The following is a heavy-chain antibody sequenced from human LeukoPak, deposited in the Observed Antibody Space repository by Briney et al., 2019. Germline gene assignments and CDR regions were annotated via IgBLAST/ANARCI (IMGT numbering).Heavy chain of an antibody. CDR2: INGDESST. D-gene: IGHD1-26*01. J-gene: IGHJ4*02. V-gene: IGHV3-74*01. CDR3: ARGAKWAYYFDY. CDR1: AFTFNTYW. Sequence: GRSLRLSCAASAFTFNTYWMHWVRQVPGRGLEWVSRINGDESSTNYADSVKGRFTISRDNAKDTLYLHMNSLTAEDTAVYYCARGAKWAYYFDYWGQGTLVTVSS.